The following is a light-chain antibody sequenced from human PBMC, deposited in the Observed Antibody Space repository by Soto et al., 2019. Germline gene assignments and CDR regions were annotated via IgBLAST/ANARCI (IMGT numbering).Light chain of an antibody. V-gene: IGLV2-23*02. CDR1: SSDVGSRNL. Sequence: QSALTQPASVSGSPGQSITISCTGTSSDVGSRNLVSWYQQHPGKAPKLIIYEVTKWPSGVSNRFSGSKSCNTASLTIFGLQAEDEADYYCCSYAGSYTWVFGGGTKLTVL. CDR2: EVT. CDR3: CSYAGSYTWV. J-gene: IGLJ3*02.